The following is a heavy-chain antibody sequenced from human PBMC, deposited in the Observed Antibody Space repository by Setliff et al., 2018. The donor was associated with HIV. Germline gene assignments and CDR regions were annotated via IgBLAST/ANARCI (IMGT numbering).Heavy chain of an antibody. D-gene: IGHD1-26*01. V-gene: IGHV5-51*01. CDR1: GYNFNNYW. CDR3: TRRRRAPGSEDLEAY. CDR2: IYPGDSET. J-gene: IGHJ4*02. Sequence: PGASLKISCTASGYNFNNYWIGWVRQMPGKGLEWIGVIYPGDSETRYGPSFQGQVSISADRSITTAYLQWRSLKASDTAMYYCTRRRRAPGSEDLEAYWGQGTLVTVSS.